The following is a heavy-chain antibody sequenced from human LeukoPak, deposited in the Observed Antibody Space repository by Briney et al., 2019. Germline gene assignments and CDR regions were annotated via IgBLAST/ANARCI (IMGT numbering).Heavy chain of an antibody. J-gene: IGHJ4*02. CDR2: ISGSGGST. D-gene: IGHD3-10*01. CDR1: GFTFSSFA. V-gene: IGHV3-23*01. Sequence: GGSLRLSCVASGFTFSSFAMSWVRQAPGKGLEWVSAISGSGGSTYYADSVKGRFTISRDNSKNTLYLQMNSLRAEDTAVYYCAKSYGSGSYLVDYWGQGTLVTVSS. CDR3: AKSYGSGSYLVDY.